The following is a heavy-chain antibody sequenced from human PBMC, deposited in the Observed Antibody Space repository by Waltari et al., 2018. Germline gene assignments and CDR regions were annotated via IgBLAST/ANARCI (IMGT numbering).Heavy chain of an antibody. D-gene: IGHD3-10*01. V-gene: IGHV4-4*07. J-gene: IGHJ6*03. CDR1: GDSIIVYF. CDR3: ARDRVESEFYYYYHMDV. Sequence: QVQLQESGPGLLKSSGTLSLTCSVSGDSIIVYFWSWVRQPAGKKMEWIWPIHSTGNSDPNPSLKSRISMSVDTSKNQVSLNLTSVTAADTAVYYCARDRVESEFYYYYHMDVWGRGTAVIISS. CDR2: IHSTGNS.